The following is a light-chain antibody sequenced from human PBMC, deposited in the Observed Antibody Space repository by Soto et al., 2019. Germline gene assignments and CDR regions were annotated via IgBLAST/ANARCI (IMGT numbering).Light chain of an antibody. CDR1: QSISSW. CDR3: KHYTSYPLT. Sequence: DIQMTQSPSTLSASVGDRVTITCRASQSISSWLAWYQQKPGKAPNLLIYKASSLESGVPSRFSGSGSGTEFTLTISSLQPDDFETYYCKHYTSYPLTFGGGTKVEIK. CDR2: KAS. V-gene: IGKV1-5*03. J-gene: IGKJ4*01.